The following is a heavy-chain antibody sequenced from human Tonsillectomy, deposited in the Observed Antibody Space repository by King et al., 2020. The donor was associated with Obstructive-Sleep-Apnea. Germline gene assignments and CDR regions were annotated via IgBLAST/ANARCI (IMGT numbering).Heavy chain of an antibody. CDR3: AKVETAAAHYYYYGMDV. J-gene: IGHJ6*02. Sequence: VQLVESGGGLVQPGGSLRLSCAASGLTFSSYAMSWVRQAPGKGLEWVSAISGSGGSTHYADSVKGRFTISRDNSKNTLYLQMNSLRAEDTALYYCAKVETAAAHYYYYGMDVWGQGTTVTVSS. D-gene: IGHD6-13*01. CDR2: ISGSGGST. V-gene: IGHV3-23*04. CDR1: GLTFSSYA.